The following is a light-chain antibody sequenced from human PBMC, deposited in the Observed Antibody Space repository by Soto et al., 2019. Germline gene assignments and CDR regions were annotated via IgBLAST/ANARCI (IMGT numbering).Light chain of an antibody. Sequence: EIVLTQSPVTLSLPPGARATLSCRASQSASSSYLAWYQQKPGQAPRLLVYDASNRATGIPARFSGSGSGTDFTLTISSLEPDDFAVYYCQQRSNWHGATFGGGTKVDIK. V-gene: IGKV3D-20*02. CDR1: QSASSSY. J-gene: IGKJ4*01. CDR2: DAS. CDR3: QQRSNWHGAT.